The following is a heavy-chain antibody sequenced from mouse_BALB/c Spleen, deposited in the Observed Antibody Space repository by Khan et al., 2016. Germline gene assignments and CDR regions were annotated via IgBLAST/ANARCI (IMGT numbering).Heavy chain of an antibody. J-gene: IGHJ2*01. CDR3: AGYYGSSYDYFDY. CDR2: IYPGDGDT. D-gene: IGHD1-1*01. CDR1: GYTFTSYW. Sequence: QVQLQQSGAELARPGASVKLSCKASGYTFTSYWMQWVKQRPGQGLEWIGAIYPGDGDTRYTQKFKGKATLTADKSSSTDYMQLSSLASEDAACYYCAGYYGSSYDYFDYWGQGTTLTVSS. V-gene: IGHV1-87*01.